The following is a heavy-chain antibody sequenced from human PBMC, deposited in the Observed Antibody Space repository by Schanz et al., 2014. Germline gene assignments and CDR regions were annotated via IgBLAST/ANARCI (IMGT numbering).Heavy chain of an antibody. CDR2: IIPIVDIT. CDR3: GEYGSDSYTDP. Sequence: QVQLVQSGAEVRKPGSSVRVSCKASGGTFTSYAFSWVRQAPGQGLEWMGRIIPIVDITNYAQKFLGRVTITADKSTSTAYMELRSLRSDDTAVYYCGEYGSDSYTDPWGQGTLVTVSS. V-gene: IGHV1-69*04. J-gene: IGHJ5*02. D-gene: IGHD3-10*01. CDR1: GGTFTSYA.